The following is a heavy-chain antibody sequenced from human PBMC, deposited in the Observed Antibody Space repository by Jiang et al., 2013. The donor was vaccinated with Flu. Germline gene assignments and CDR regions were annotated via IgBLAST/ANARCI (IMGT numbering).Heavy chain of an antibody. CDR1: FTFSNAW. V-gene: IGHV3-15*07. D-gene: IGHD4-17*01. Sequence: FTFSNAWMNWVRQAPGKGLEWVGRIKSKTDGGTTDYAAPVKGRFTISRDDSKNTLYLQMNSLKTEDTAVYYCTTDEVDYGDPSYYFDYWGQGTLVTVSS. CDR3: TTDEVDYGDPSYYFDY. J-gene: IGHJ4*02. CDR2: IKSKTDGGTT.